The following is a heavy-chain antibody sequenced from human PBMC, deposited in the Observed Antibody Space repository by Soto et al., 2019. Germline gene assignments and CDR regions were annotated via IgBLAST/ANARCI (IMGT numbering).Heavy chain of an antibody. CDR1: GFTFSSYA. J-gene: IGHJ6*02. D-gene: IGHD6-19*01. CDR3: AKDQSGWFRNARNYYYYGMDV. Sequence: PGGSLRLSCAASGFTFSSYAMSWVRQAPGKGLEWVSAISGSGGSTYYADSVKGRFTISRDNSKNTLYLQMNSLRAEDTAVYYCAKDQSGWFRNARNYYYYGMDVWGQGTTVTVSS. CDR2: ISGSGGST. V-gene: IGHV3-23*01.